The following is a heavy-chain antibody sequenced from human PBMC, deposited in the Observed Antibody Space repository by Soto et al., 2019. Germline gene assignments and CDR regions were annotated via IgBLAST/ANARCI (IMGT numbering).Heavy chain of an antibody. V-gene: IGHV3-64*01. CDR1: GFTLSGYA. CDR2: ISSNGGTT. D-gene: IGHD2-15*01. J-gene: IGHJ6*03. CDR3: ARLAGPGCCCMDV. Sequence: EVQLAESGGGLAQPGGSLRLSCAASGFTLSGYAMDWVRQAPGKGLEYVSGISSNGGTTYYANSVQGRFTISRDNSKNTVYLQMGSLRPEDMAVYYCARLAGPGCCCMDVWGKGTTVTVSS.